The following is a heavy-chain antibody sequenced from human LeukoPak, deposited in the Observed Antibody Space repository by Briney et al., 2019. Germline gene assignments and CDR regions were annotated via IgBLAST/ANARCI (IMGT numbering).Heavy chain of an antibody. D-gene: IGHD4-17*01. Sequence: GGSLRLSCAASGFTFSDYYMSWVRQAPGKGLEWVSAISSDSSYIYYADSVRGRFTISRDNAKNSLYLQMNSLRAEDTAVYYCARIRDFGASYHYFYMDVWGKGTTVTVSS. CDR1: GFTFSDYY. CDR2: ISSDSSYI. J-gene: IGHJ6*03. V-gene: IGHV3-21*01. CDR3: ARIRDFGASYHYFYMDV.